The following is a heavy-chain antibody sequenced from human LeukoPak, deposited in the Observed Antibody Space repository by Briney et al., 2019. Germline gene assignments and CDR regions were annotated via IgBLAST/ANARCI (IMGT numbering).Heavy chain of an antibody. J-gene: IGHJ4*02. D-gene: IGHD6-13*01. CDR1: GFIFSSYG. V-gene: IGHV3-23*01. Sequence: GGSLRLSCAASGFIFSSYGMSWVRQAPGKGLEWVSAISGRGSSTYYADSVKGRFTISRDSSKSTLFLQMNSLRAEDTAVYYCASDRKVIAPAGSNFGRIDYWGQGTLVTVSS. CDR3: ASDRKVIAPAGSNFGRIDY. CDR2: ISGRGSST.